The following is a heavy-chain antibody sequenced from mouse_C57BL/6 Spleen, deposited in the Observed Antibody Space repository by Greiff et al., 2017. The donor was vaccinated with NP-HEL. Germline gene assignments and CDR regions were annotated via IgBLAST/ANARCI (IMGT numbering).Heavy chain of an antibody. CDR1: GYAFSSYW. CDR3: ARRGAQGGFAY. V-gene: IGHV1-80*01. J-gene: IGHJ3*01. Sequence: QVQLKQSGAELVKPGASVKISCKASGYAFSSYWMNWVKQRPGKGLEWIGQIYPGDGDTNYNGKFKGKATLTADKSSSTAYMQLSSLTSEDSAVYFCARRGAQGGFAYWGQGTLVTVSA. CDR2: IYPGDGDT.